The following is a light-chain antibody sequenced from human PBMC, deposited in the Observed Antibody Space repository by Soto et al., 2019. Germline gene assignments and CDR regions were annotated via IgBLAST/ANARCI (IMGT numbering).Light chain of an antibody. CDR3: QKYNNWPPWT. J-gene: IGKJ1*01. CDR1: QSVSTD. Sequence: EIVITQSPATLSVSPGDSATLSCRASQSVSTDLAWYQQKPGQAHRLLIYGTHTRATGIPARFSGSGSGTEFTLTIRRLQSEDLAVYYGQKYNNWPPWTVGQGTKGEIK. CDR2: GTH. V-gene: IGKV3-15*01.